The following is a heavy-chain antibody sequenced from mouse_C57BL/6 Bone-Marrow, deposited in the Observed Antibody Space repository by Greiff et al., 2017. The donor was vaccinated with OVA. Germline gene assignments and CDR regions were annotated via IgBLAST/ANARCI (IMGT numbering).Heavy chain of an antibody. Sequence: VKLMESGPELVKPGASVKISCKASGYAFSSSWMNWVKQRPGKGLEWIGRIYPGDGDTNYNGKFKGKATLTADKSSSTAYMQLSSLTSEDSAVYFCASGTPYYFDYWGQGTTLTVSS. V-gene: IGHV1-82*01. CDR2: IYPGDGDT. CDR3: ASGTPYYFDY. J-gene: IGHJ2*01. CDR1: GYAFSSSW.